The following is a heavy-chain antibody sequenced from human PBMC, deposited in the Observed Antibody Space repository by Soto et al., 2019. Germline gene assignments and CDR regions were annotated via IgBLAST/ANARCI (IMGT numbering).Heavy chain of an antibody. D-gene: IGHD6-19*01. CDR3: AKSGSSGWYGWFDP. J-gene: IGHJ5*02. CDR1: GFSLRTSGVG. Sequence: SGPTLVNPTQTLTLTCIFSGFSLRTSGVGVGWIRQPPGKTLEWLGFIYWNDDKRYSPSLKSRLTITKDTSKNQVVLTMTNMDPVDTATYYCAKSGSSGWYGWFDPWGQGTLVTVSS. CDR2: IYWNDDK. V-gene: IGHV2-5*01.